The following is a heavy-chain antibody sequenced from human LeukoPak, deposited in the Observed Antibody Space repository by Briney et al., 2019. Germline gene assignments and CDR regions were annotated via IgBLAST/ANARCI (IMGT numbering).Heavy chain of an antibody. J-gene: IGHJ4*02. D-gene: IGHD3-10*01. V-gene: IGHV3-66*04. CDR1: SFTVSTSY. CDR3: ARLPSGDY. Sequence: WGSLRLSCAASSFTVSTSYMTWVRQAPGKGLEWVSIIYSGGSTYYADSVKGRFTISRDISKNTLYLQMNSLRAEDTAVYYCARLPSGDYWGQGTLVTASS. CDR2: IYSGGST.